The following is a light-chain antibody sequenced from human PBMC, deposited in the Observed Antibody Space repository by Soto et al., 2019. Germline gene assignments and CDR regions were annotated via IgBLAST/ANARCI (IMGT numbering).Light chain of an antibody. Sequence: DIQMTQSPSALSASVGDRATITCRASQSISSWLAWYQQKPGKAPNLLIYDASTLENGVPSRFSGSASGTDFTLTISSLQPYDFATYYCQQYNSYSPRTFGQGTKVDIK. V-gene: IGKV1-5*01. CDR1: QSISSW. CDR2: DAS. CDR3: QQYNSYSPRT. J-gene: IGKJ1*01.